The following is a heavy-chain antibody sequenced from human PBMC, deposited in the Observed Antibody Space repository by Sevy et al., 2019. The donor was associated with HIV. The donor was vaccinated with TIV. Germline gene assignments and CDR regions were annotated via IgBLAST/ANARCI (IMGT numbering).Heavy chain of an antibody. V-gene: IGHV3-43D*04. CDR2: ISWDGGST. J-gene: IGHJ6*02. CDR1: GFTFDDYA. Sequence: GGSLRLSCAASGFTFDDYAMHWVRQAPGKGLEWVSLISWDGGSTYYADSVKGRFTISRDNSKNSLYLQMNSLRAEDTALYYCAIQGYYYYYGMDVWGQGTTVTVSS. D-gene: IGHD2-21*01. CDR3: AIQGYYYYYGMDV.